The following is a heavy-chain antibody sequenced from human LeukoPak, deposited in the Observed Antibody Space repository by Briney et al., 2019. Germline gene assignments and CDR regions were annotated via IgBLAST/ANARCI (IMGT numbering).Heavy chain of an antibody. Sequence: GGSLRLSCAASGFTFSSYGMHWVRQAPGKGLEWVAFIRYDGGNKYYADSVKGRFTISRDNSKNTLYLQMNSLRAEDTAVYYCAKLPKSGSFPWDFDYWGQGTLVTVSS. J-gene: IGHJ4*02. CDR1: GFTFSSYG. CDR2: IRYDGGNK. D-gene: IGHD1-26*01. V-gene: IGHV3-30*02. CDR3: AKLPKSGSFPWDFDY.